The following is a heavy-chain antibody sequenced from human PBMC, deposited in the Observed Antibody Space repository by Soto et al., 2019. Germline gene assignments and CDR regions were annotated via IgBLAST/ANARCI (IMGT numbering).Heavy chain of an antibody. V-gene: IGHV5-51*01. CDR3: ARHNRYSSTWFEGWFDP. CDR1: GDSFTSYW. J-gene: IGHJ5*02. D-gene: IGHD6-13*01. CDR2: IHPGDSDT. Sequence: PGESLKISCKASGDSFTSYWVGWVRQIPGRGLEWMGIIHPGDSDTRYSPFFQGQVTISADKSISTAYLQWSSLKASDTAMYYCARHNRYSSTWFEGWFDPWGQGTLVTVSS.